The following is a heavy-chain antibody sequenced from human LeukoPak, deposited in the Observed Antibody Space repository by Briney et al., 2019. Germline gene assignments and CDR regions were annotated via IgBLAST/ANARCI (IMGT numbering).Heavy chain of an antibody. D-gene: IGHD7-27*01. Sequence: GGSLKLSCAASGFTFSGSAMHWVRQASGKGVEWVGRIRSEGNSYATAYAASVKGRFTISRDDSKNTAYLQMNSLKTEDTAVYYCARLGTGEAFDIWGQGTMVTVSS. CDR2: IRSEGNSYAT. CDR1: GFTFSGSA. V-gene: IGHV3-73*01. J-gene: IGHJ3*02. CDR3: ARLGTGEAFDI.